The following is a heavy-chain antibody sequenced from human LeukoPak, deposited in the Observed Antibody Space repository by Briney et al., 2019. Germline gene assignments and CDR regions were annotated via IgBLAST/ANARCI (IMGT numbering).Heavy chain of an antibody. J-gene: IGHJ5*02. D-gene: IGHD2-2*01. CDR2: ISGDGGST. CDR1: GFTFDDYA. Sequence: GGSLRLSCAASGFTFDDYAMHWVRQAPGKGLEWVSLISGDGGSTYYADSVKGRFTIPRDNSKNSLYLQMNSLRTEDTALYYCASSSDLWGQGTLVTVSS. CDR3: ASSSDL. V-gene: IGHV3-43*02.